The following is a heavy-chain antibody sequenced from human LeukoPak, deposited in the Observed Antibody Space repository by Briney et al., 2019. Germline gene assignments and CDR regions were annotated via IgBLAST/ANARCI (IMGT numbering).Heavy chain of an antibody. CDR2: ISYDGSNK. D-gene: IGHD5-18*01. V-gene: IGHV3-30*03. CDR3: ARGRRAYSYAMMGFDY. CDR1: GFTFSSYG. J-gene: IGHJ4*02. Sequence: QTGGSLRLSCAASGFTFSSYGMHWVRQAPGKGLEWVAVISYDGSNKYYADSVKGRFTISRDNAKNTLYLQMNSQRAEDTAVYYCARGRRAYSYAMMGFDYWGQGTLVTVSS.